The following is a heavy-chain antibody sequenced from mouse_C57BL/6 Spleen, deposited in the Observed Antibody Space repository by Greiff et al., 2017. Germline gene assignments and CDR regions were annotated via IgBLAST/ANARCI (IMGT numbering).Heavy chain of an antibody. CDR1: GYTFTNYW. CDR3: ARKGDYYGSREDYFDY. CDR2: IYPGGGYT. D-gene: IGHD1-1*01. J-gene: IGHJ2*01. V-gene: IGHV1-63*01. Sequence: QVQLQQSGAELVRPGTSVKMSCKASGYTFTNYWIGWAKQRPGHGLEWIGDIYPGGGYTNYNEKFKGKATLTADKSSSTAYMQFSSLTSEDSAIYYCARKGDYYGSREDYFDYWGQGTTLTVSS.